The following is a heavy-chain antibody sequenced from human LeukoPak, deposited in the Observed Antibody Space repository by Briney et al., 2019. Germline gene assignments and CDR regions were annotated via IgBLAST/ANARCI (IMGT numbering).Heavy chain of an antibody. CDR3: AREGSMVYATDY. J-gene: IGHJ4*02. V-gene: IGHV3-66*01. CDR2: IYSGGNT. D-gene: IGHD2-8*01. Sequence: GGSLRLSCAASGFTVSSNYMSWVRQAPGRGLEWVSVIYSGGNTYYADSVKGRFTISRDNSKNTLYLQMNSLRAEDTAVYYCAREGSMVYATDYWGQGTLVTVSS. CDR1: GFTVSSNY.